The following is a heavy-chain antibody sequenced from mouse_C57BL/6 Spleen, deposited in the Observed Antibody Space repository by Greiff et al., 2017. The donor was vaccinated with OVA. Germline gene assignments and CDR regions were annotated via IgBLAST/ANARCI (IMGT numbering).Heavy chain of an antibody. D-gene: IGHD1-1*01. V-gene: IGHV1-82*01. CDR3: ARDNYDYYGDY. CDR1: GYAFSSSW. CDR2: IYPGDGDT. Sequence: VQLQQSGPELVKPGASVKISCKASGYAFSSSWMNWVKQRPGKGLEWIGRIYPGDGDTNYNGKFKGKATLTADKSSSTAYMQLSSLTSEDSAVYFCARDNYDYYGDYWGQGTTLTVSS. J-gene: IGHJ2*01.